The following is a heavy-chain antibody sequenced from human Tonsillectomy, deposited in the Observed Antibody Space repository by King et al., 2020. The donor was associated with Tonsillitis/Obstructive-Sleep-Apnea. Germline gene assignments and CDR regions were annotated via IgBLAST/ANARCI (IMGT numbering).Heavy chain of an antibody. CDR3: ARDGNPRVSSVSFDAFDI. CDR2: IKQDGSTK. Sequence: VQLVESGGGLVQPGGSLRLSCAASGFTFSTYWMMWVRQAPGGGLEWVANIKQDGSTKNYVDSVTGRFTISRDNAKRSLYLKMDSLRAEDTAVYYCARDGNPRVSSVSFDAFDIWGQGTMVTVSS. CDR1: GFTFSTYW. J-gene: IGHJ3*02. D-gene: IGHD5/OR15-5a*01. V-gene: IGHV3-7*03.